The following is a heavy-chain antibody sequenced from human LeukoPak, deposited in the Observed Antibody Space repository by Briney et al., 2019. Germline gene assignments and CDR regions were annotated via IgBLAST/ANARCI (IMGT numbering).Heavy chain of an antibody. D-gene: IGHD3-22*01. J-gene: IGHJ3*02. Sequence: PSETLSLTCAVYGGSFSGYYWSWIRQPPGKGLEWIGEINHSGSTNYNPSLKSRVTMSVDTSKNQFSLKLSSVTAADTAVYYCAREGHAWLKEEYDSSGYDAFDIWGQGTMVTVSS. CDR1: GGSFSGYY. CDR2: INHSGST. V-gene: IGHV4-34*01. CDR3: AREGHAWLKEEYDSSGYDAFDI.